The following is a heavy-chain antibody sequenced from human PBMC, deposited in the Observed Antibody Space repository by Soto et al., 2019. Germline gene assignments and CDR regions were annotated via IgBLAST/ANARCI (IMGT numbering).Heavy chain of an antibody. Sequence: QVQLVQSGAEVKKPGASVKVSCKASGYTFTSYDINWVRQATGQGLEWMGWMNPNSGNTGYAQKFQGSVTMTRNTSISTDYMELSSLRSEDTAVYYCAKEITAYWYFDLWGRGTLVTVSS. J-gene: IGHJ2*01. CDR1: GYTFTSYD. D-gene: IGHD3-16*01. CDR2: MNPNSGNT. CDR3: AKEITAYWYFDL. V-gene: IGHV1-8*01.